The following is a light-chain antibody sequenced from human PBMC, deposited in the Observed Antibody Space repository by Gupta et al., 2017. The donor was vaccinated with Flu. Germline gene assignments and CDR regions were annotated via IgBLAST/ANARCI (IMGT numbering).Light chain of an antibody. CDR1: QSVSSN. Sequence: EIVMTQSPDTLSVSPGERATLSCRASQSVSSNLAWYQQKPGQAPRLLIYGASTRATGIAARFSGSGSGTEFTLTISSLLSEDFAVYYCQQYDDPPITFGQGTRLEIK. J-gene: IGKJ5*01. CDR2: GAS. V-gene: IGKV3-15*01. CDR3: QQYDDPPIT.